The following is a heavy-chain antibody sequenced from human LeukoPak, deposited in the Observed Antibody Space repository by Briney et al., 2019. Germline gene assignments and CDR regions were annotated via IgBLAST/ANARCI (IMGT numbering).Heavy chain of an antibody. Sequence: ASVKVSCKASGYTFTSYGISWVRQATGQGLEWMGWISAYNGNTNYAQKLQGRVTMTTDTSTSTAYMELRSLRSDDTAVYYCARAGTYYYGSGSYYYYYYMDVWGKGTTVTVSS. V-gene: IGHV1-18*01. D-gene: IGHD3-10*01. J-gene: IGHJ6*03. CDR3: ARAGTYYYGSGSYYYYYYMDV. CDR2: ISAYNGNT. CDR1: GYTFTSYG.